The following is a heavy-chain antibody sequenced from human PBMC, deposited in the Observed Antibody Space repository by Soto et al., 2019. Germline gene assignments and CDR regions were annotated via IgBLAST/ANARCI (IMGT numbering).Heavy chain of an antibody. J-gene: IGHJ4*02. CDR3: AKAIDY. CDR1: GFTFSSYA. CDR2: ISYDGSNK. Sequence: GGSLRLSCAASGFTFSSYAMHWVRQAPGKGLEWVAVISYDGSNKYYADSVKGRFTISRDNSKNTLYLQMNSLRAEDTAVYYCAKAIDYWGQGTLVTVSS. V-gene: IGHV3-30*04.